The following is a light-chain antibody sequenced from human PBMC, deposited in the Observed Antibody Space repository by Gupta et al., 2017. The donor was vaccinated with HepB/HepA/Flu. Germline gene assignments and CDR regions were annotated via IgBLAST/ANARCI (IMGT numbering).Light chain of an antibody. V-gene: IGKV3-11*01. Sequence: VSTQSPATLFLSPGERATLSCRASQSVSSYLAWYQQKPGQAPRLLIYDASNRASGISDSCSGGGAKKDFTRNSSGREHEDSAVYYGQQRSSLITFGGGTKVEIK. J-gene: IGKJ4*01. CDR3: QQRSSLIT. CDR1: QSVSSY. CDR2: DAS.